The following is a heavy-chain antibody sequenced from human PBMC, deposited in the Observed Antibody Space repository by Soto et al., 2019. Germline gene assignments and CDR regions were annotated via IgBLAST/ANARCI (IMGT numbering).Heavy chain of an antibody. J-gene: IGHJ3*02. CDR2: IYESGST. Sequence: QVQLQESGPGLVKPSETLSLTCTVSGGFLSRSYWSWIRQSPGKGLEWIGYIYESGSTSYNPSLKIRVAVSIDMSKNPFSLTLRSVTAADTAVYYCVRHLPVPMAVGSFDIWGRGTLITVSS. CDR1: GGFLSRSY. V-gene: IGHV4-59*08. CDR3: VRHLPVPMAVGSFDI. D-gene: IGHD2-8*01.